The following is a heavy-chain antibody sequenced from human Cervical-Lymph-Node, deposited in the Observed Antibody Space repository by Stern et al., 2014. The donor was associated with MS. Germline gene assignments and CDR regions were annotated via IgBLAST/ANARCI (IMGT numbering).Heavy chain of an antibody. J-gene: IGHJ4*02. CDR3: ARHVQGFDY. CDR1: GSSFTIYY. CDR2: IYPYDSDT. Sequence: LVQSGAEVKKPGESLKISCKVSGSSFTIYYIAWVRQMPGKGLEWMGVIYPYDSDTTYSPSFQGQVTISADKSITTAYLQWSSLRASDTAMYYCARHVQGFDYWGQGTLVTVSS. V-gene: IGHV5-51*01.